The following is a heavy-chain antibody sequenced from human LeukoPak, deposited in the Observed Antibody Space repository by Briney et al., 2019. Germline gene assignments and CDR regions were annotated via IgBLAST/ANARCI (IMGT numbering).Heavy chain of an antibody. D-gene: IGHD2-2*02. Sequence: WASVKVSCKASGYTFNNFDINWVRQAPGQGPEWMGWISAYNGYTNYAQKLQGRVTMTADTSTSTAYMELRSLRSDDTAMYFCARGRPEYLYYFDYWGQGTLVTVSS. CDR2: ISAYNGYT. CDR3: ARGRPEYLYYFDY. CDR1: GYTFNNFD. V-gene: IGHV1-18*01. J-gene: IGHJ4*02.